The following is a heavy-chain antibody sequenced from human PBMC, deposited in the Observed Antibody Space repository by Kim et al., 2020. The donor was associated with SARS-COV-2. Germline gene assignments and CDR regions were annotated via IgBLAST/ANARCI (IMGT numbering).Heavy chain of an antibody. CDR1: GGSISSYY. CDR2: IYYSGST. D-gene: IGHD6-19*01. CDR3: AGQDYSSCWSNEGPYYYYYGMDV. V-gene: IGHV4-59*08. Sequence: SETLSLTCTVSGGSISSYYWSWIRQPPGKGLEWIGYIYYSGSTNYNPALKSRVTISVDTSKNQFSLKLSSVTAADTTVDYCAGQDYSSCWSNEGPYYYYYGMDVWGQGTTVTVSS. J-gene: IGHJ6*02.